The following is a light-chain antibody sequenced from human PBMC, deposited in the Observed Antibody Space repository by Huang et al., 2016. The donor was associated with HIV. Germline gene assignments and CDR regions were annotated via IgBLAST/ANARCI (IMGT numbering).Light chain of an antibody. CDR1: RDITNF. V-gene: IGKV1-33*01. Sequence: DVQMTQSPSSLSASVGDRVTFTCQASRDITNFLNWYQHKPGKAPKLRIYDASNLATGVPSRFSGSGSGTDFTFTISSLQPEDFATYYCQQYDHLPVTFGQGTRLEIK. J-gene: IGKJ5*01. CDR2: DAS. CDR3: QQYDHLPVT.